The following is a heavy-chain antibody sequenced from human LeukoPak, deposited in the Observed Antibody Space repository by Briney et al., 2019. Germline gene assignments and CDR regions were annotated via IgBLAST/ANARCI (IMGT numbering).Heavy chain of an antibody. CDR2: FSGSGGTT. CDR1: GFTFSSYA. V-gene: IGHV3-23*01. D-gene: IGHD4-17*01. CDR3: AKEAYGDYVYYYYGMDV. J-gene: IGHJ6*02. Sequence: GGSLRLSCAASGFTFSSYAMSWVRQAPGKGLEWVLAFSGSGGTTYYADSVKGRFTISKDNSKNTLYLQMNSLRAEDTAVYYCAKEAYGDYVYYYYGMDVWGQGTTVTVSS.